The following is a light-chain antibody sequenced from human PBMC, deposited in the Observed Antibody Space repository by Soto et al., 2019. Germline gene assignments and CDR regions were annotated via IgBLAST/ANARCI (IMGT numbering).Light chain of an antibody. Sequence: EIVMTQSPATLSVAPGERVTLPCRASQGVSRKLAWYQHKSGQAPRLLISGASAGATGIPARFSGSGSGTEFTLTISSLQSEDCAIYYCQQYHTWPITFGGGTKVDIK. J-gene: IGKJ4*01. CDR3: QQYHTWPIT. CDR1: QGVSRK. CDR2: GAS. V-gene: IGKV3-15*01.